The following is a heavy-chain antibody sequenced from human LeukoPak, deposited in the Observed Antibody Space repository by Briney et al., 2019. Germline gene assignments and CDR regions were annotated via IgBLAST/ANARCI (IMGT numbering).Heavy chain of an antibody. CDR1: GFNFDGYA. D-gene: IGHD6-13*01. J-gene: IGHJ5*02. CDR3: AKGFSSVPFRNHFHP. CDR2: ISWNSGSI. Sequence: GGSLRLSCAASGFNFDGYAMQWVRQTPGKGLEWVGSISWNSGSIDYAHSVKGRFTISRDNAKNSLYLQMNSLRLEDTALYYCAKGFSSVPFRNHFHPWGQGTLVTVSS. V-gene: IGHV3-9*01.